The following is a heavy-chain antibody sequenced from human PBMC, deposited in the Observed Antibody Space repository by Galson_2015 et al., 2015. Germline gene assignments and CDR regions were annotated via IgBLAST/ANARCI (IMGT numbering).Heavy chain of an antibody. CDR1: GGSISSGGYS. Sequence: TLSLTCAVSGGSISSGGYSWSWIRQPPGKGLGWIGDIYHSGRTYYNPSLKSRVTISVDRSKNQFSLKLSSVTAADTAVYYCARGQDDYGDGEYFQHWGQGTLVTVSS. V-gene: IGHV4-30-2*01. CDR3: ARGQDDYGDGEYFQH. J-gene: IGHJ1*01. CDR2: IYHSGRT. D-gene: IGHD4-17*01.